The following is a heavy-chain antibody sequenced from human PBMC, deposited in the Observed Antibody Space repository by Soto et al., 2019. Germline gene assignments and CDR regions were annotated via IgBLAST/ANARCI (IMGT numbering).Heavy chain of an antibody. J-gene: IGHJ6*02. Sequence: KTSETLSLTCAVYGGSFSGYYWSWIRQPPGKGLEWIGEINHSGSTNYNPSLKSRVTISVDTSKNQFSLKLSSVTAADTAVYYCARGRQARVLWFGEVRVDYYYGMDVWGQGTTVTVSS. CDR1: GGSFSGYY. V-gene: IGHV4-34*01. CDR3: ARGRQARVLWFGEVRVDYYYGMDV. D-gene: IGHD3-10*01. CDR2: INHSGST.